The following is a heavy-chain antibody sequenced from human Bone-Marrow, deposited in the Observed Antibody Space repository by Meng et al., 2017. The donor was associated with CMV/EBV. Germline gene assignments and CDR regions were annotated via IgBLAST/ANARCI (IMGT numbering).Heavy chain of an antibody. CDR2: IIPILGIA. D-gene: IGHD6-13*01. J-gene: IGHJ6*02. CDR3: ARGGSSWRKYYYYGMDV. CDR1: GGTFSSYA. V-gene: IGHV1-69*10. Sequence: SVKVSCKASGGTFSSYAISWVRQARGQGLEWMGGIIPILGIANYAQKFQGRVTITADKSTSTAYMELSSLRSEDTAVYYCARGGSSWRKYYYYGMDVWGQGTTVTVSS.